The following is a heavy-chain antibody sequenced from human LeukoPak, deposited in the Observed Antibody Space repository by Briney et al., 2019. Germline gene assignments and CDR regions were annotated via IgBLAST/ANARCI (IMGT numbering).Heavy chain of an antibody. D-gene: IGHD1-26*01. V-gene: IGHV3-21*01. Sequence: GGSLRLSCAASGFTFSSYSMNWVRQAPGKGLEWVSSISSSSSYIYYADSVKGRFTISRDNAKNSLYLQMNSLRAEDTAVYYCARDIFGGCYYSPSDYWGQGTLVTVSS. CDR3: ARDIFGGCYYSPSDY. CDR1: GFTFSSYS. CDR2: ISSSSSYI. J-gene: IGHJ4*02.